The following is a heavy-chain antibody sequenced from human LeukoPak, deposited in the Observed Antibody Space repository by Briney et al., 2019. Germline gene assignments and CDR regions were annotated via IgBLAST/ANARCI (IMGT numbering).Heavy chain of an antibody. CDR2: ISSSGSTI. Sequence: GGSLRLSCAASGFTFSSYEMNWVRQAPGKGLEWVPYISSSGSTIYYADSVKGRFTISRDNAKNSLYLQMNSLRAEDTAVYYCAREYGDYPGSWGQGTLVTVSS. V-gene: IGHV3-48*03. J-gene: IGHJ4*02. CDR1: GFTFSSYE. CDR3: AREYGDYPGS. D-gene: IGHD4-17*01.